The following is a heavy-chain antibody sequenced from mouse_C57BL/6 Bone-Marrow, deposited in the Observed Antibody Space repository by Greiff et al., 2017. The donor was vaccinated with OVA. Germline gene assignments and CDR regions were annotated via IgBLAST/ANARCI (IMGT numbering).Heavy chain of an antibody. D-gene: IGHD2-5*01. J-gene: IGHJ1*03. CDR3: ARGPYSKIFYWYFDV. V-gene: IGHV5-16*01. CDR2: INYDGSST. CDR1: GFTFSDYY. Sequence: EVQLVESEGGLVQPGSSMKLSCTASGFTFSDYYMAWVRQVPEKGLEWVANINYDGSSTYYLDSLKSRFIISRDNAKNILYLQMSSLKSEDTATYYCARGPYSKIFYWYFDVWGTGTTVTVSS.